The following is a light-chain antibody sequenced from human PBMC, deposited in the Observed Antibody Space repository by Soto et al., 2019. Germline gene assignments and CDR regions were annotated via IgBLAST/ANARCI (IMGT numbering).Light chain of an antibody. Sequence: EVVLTQSPGTLSLSPGERATLSCRASQSVSSTYLAWYQQKPGRAPRLLIYDASSRATGIPDRFSGSGSGTDFTLTISRLEPEDFAVYYCQLYGTSPLTFGGGTKVDIK. CDR2: DAS. J-gene: IGKJ4*01. V-gene: IGKV3-20*01. CDR3: QLYGTSPLT. CDR1: QSVSSTY.